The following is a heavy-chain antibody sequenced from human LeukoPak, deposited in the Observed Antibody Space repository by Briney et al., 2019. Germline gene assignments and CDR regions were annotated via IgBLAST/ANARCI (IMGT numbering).Heavy chain of an antibody. D-gene: IGHD2-15*01. CDR2: INPNSGGT. V-gene: IGHV1-2*02. Sequence: ASVKVSCKASGYTFTGYYMHWVRQAPGQGLEWMGWINPNSGGTNYAQKFQGRVTMTRDTSISTAYMGLSRLRSDDTAVYYCARALNSFDKLDPWGQGTLVTVSS. CDR1: GYTFTGYY. CDR3: ARALNSFDKLDP. J-gene: IGHJ5*02.